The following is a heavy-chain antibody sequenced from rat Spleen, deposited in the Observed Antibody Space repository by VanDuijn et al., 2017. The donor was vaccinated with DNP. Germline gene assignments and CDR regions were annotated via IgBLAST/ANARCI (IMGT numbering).Heavy chain of an antibody. Sequence: EVQLVESGGGLVQPGRSLKLSCAASGFAFTNYDMAWVRQAPEKGLEWVATIISDGSRTYYRDSVKGRFTISRENAESTLYLQMDSLRSEDSATYYCVTHNNYDCWGQGVMVTVSS. D-gene: IGHD1-10*01. CDR1: GFAFTNYD. CDR3: VTHNNYDC. CDR2: IISDGSRT. V-gene: IGHV5-7*01. J-gene: IGHJ2*01.